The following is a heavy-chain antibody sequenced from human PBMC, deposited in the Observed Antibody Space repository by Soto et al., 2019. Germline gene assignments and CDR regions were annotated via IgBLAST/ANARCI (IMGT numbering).Heavy chain of an antibody. Sequence: HVLLVQSGGELKKPGTSVKVSCNTSGYTFNTYFITWVRQAPGQGLEWMGWISPHNGNTNYAEKFQGRVTMTADTITKTAYMELSNLRFDDTAVYYCARDTSNSFDYWGQGTPVTVSS. D-gene: IGHD2-2*01. CDR3: ARDTSNSFDY. CDR2: ISPHNGNT. CDR1: GYTFNTYF. J-gene: IGHJ4*02. V-gene: IGHV1-18*01.